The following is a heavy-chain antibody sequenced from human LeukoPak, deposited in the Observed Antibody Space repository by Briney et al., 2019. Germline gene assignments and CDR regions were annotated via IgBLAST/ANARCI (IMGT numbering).Heavy chain of an antibody. V-gene: IGHV1-69*04. Sequence: ASVKVSCKTSGGTFSSSVITWVRQAPGQGLEWMGRIIPVLNITTYAQEFQGRVTITADTSSSTVYMELSSLRSEETDVYYCAKDQGLTAPPPYGLDVWGQGTTVIVSS. D-gene: IGHD5-18*01. CDR2: IIPVLNIT. CDR1: GGTFSSSV. CDR3: AKDQGLTAPPPYGLDV. J-gene: IGHJ6*02.